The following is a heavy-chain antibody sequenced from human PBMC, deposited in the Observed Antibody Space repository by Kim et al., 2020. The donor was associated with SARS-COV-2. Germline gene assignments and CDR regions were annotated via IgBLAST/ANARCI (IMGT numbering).Heavy chain of an antibody. J-gene: IGHJ5*02. V-gene: IGHV4-31*02. Sequence: SRVTISVDTSKNQFSLKRSSVTAADTAVYYCARGYDYVWGSYRKYNWFDPWGQGTLVTVSS. D-gene: IGHD3-16*02. CDR3: ARGYDYVWGSYRKYNWFDP.